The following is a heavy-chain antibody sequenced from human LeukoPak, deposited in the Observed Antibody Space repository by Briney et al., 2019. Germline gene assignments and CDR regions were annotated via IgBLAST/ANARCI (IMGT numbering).Heavy chain of an antibody. D-gene: IGHD1-26*01. Sequence: GASVKVSCKASGYTFTGYYMHWVRQAPGQGLEWMGWISAYNGNTNYAQKLQGRVTMTTDTSTSTAYMELRSLRSDDTAVYYCARDRGGSYLNYWGQGTLVTVSS. J-gene: IGHJ4*02. CDR3: ARDRGGSYLNY. CDR2: ISAYNGNT. V-gene: IGHV1-18*04. CDR1: GYTFTGYY.